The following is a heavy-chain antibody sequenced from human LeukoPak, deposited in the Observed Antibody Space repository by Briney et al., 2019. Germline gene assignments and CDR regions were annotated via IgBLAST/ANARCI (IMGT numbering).Heavy chain of an antibody. CDR2: IFGSGGSA. V-gene: IGHV3-23*01. CDR3: GKTTTGYSSGRYPGWPVDY. J-gene: IGHJ4*02. Sequence: GGSLRLSCAASGFMFNNYAMYWVRQAPGKGLEWVSGIFGSGGSAHYADSVKGWFTISRDNSKNMVYLQVDSLRVEDTAIYYCGKTTTGYSSGRYPGWPVDYWGQGTLVTVSS. D-gene: IGHD6-19*01. CDR1: GFMFNNYA.